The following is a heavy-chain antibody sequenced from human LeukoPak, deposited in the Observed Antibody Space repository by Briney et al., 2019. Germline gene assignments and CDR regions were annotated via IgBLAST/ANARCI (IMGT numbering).Heavy chain of an antibody. J-gene: IGHJ4*02. CDR2: ISYDGSTE. D-gene: IGHD6-19*01. Sequence: GGSLRLSCAASGFTFSSYGMHWVRQAPGKGLEWVALISYDGSTEYYADSVKGRFTTSRDNSKNSVHLQMNSLRAEDTAVYYCAKDRKSGWAFDYWGQGTLITVPS. V-gene: IGHV3-30*18. CDR1: GFTFSSYG. CDR3: AKDRKSGWAFDY.